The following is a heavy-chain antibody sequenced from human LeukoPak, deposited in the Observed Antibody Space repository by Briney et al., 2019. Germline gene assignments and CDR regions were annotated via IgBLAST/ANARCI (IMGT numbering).Heavy chain of an antibody. CDR1: GFTFSSYG. D-gene: IGHD3-22*01. V-gene: IGHV3-30*18. CDR3: AKDMITMTVYDAFDI. Sequence: GGSLRLSCAATGFTFSSYGMHWVRQAPGKGLEWVAVISYDGSNKYYADSVKGRFTISRDNSKNTLYLQMNSLRAEDTAVYYCAKDMITMTVYDAFDIWGQGTMVTVSS. J-gene: IGHJ3*02. CDR2: ISYDGSNK.